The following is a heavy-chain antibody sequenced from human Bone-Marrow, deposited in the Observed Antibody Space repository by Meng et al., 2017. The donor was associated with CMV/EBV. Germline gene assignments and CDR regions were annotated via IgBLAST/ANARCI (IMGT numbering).Heavy chain of an antibody. CDR3: AREDSSGYSYYFDY. CDR1: GGTFSSYT. Sequence: QFLLVQSGAEVKKPGSSVTVPCKASGGTFSSYTISWVRQAPGQGLEWMGRIIPILGIANYAQKFQGRVTITADKSMSTAYMELSSLRSEDTAVYYCAREDSSGYSYYFDYWGQGTLVTVSS. D-gene: IGHD3-22*01. J-gene: IGHJ4*02. V-gene: IGHV1-69*08. CDR2: IIPILGIA.